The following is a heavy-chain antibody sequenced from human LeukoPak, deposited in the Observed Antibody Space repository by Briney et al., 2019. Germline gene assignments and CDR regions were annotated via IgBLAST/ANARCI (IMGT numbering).Heavy chain of an antibody. D-gene: IGHD6-19*01. Sequence: PSETLSLTCTVSGGSISSSTYYWGWIRQPPGKGLERIGSIYYSGSTYYNPSLKSRVTISVDTSKNQFSLKLSSVTAADTAVYYCARQSYSSGWYSDPWGQGTLVTVSS. CDR3: ARQSYSSGWYSDP. V-gene: IGHV4-39*01. J-gene: IGHJ5*02. CDR2: IYYSGST. CDR1: GGSISSSTYY.